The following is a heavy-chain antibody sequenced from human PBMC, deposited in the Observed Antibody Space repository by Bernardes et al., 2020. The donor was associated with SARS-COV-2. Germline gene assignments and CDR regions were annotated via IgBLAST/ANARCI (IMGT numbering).Heavy chain of an antibody. Sequence: GGSLRLSCAASGFTFSDYYMSWIRQAPGKGLEWVSYISSSGSTIYYADSVKGRFTISRDNAKNSLYLQMNSLRAEDTAVYYCARERSFRGPYCTNGVCYVGRGTNWFDPWGQGTLVTVSS. CDR2: ISSSGSTI. J-gene: IGHJ5*02. CDR1: GFTFSDYY. CDR3: ARERSFRGPYCTNGVCYVGRGTNWFDP. V-gene: IGHV3-11*01. D-gene: IGHD2-8*01.